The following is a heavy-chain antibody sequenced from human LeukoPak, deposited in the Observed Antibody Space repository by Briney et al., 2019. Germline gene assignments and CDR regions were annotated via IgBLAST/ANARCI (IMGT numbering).Heavy chain of an antibody. D-gene: IGHD3-10*01. CDR3: AKEMYYYGSGSYLDY. CDR1: GFTFSSYS. V-gene: IGHV3-48*01. CDR2: ISSSSSTI. J-gene: IGHJ4*02. Sequence: GGSLRLSCAASGFTFSSYSMNWVRQAPGKGLEWVSYISSSSSTIYYADSVKGRFTISRDNSKNTLYLQMNSLRAEDTAVYYCAKEMYYYGSGSYLDYWGQGTLVTVSS.